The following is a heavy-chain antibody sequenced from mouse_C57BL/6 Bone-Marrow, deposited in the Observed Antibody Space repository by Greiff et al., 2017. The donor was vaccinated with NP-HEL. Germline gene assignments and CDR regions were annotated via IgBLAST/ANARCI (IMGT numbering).Heavy chain of an antibody. CDR2: ISNGGGST. CDR3: ARQTVDYAMDY. J-gene: IGHJ4*01. D-gene: IGHD1-1*01. CDR1: GFTFSDYY. V-gene: IGHV5-12*01. Sequence: EVMLVESGGGLVQPGGSLKLSCAASGFTFSDYYMYWVRQTPEKRLEWVAYISNGGGSTYYPDTVKGRFTISRDNAKNTLYRQMSRLKSEDTAMDYWARQTVDYAMDYWGQGTSVTVSS.